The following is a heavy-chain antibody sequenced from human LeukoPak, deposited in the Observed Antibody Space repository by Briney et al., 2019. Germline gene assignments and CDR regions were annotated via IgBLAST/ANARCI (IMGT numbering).Heavy chain of an antibody. Sequence: PSETLSLTCTVSGGSISSGDYYWSWIRQPPGKGLEWIGYIYYSGSTYYNPSLKSRVTISVDTSKNQFSLKLSSVTAADTAVHYCARYYGSLNWFDPWGQGTLVTVSS. J-gene: IGHJ5*02. V-gene: IGHV4-30-4*01. CDR2: IYYSGST. CDR3: ARYYGSLNWFDP. CDR1: GGSISSGDYY. D-gene: IGHD3-10*01.